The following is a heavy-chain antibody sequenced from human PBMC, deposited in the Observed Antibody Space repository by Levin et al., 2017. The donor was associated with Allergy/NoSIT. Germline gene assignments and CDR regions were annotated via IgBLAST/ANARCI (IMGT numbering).Heavy chain of an antibody. J-gene: IGHJ2*01. CDR1: GGSVSSNSYY. CDR3: ASPLIAAVPAWYFDR. V-gene: IGHV4-39*01. Sequence: SETLSLTCIVSGGSVSSNSYYWAWIRQPPGTGLEWIGTIYYSGSTYYNPSLKSRVTISIDTSKNQFSLRLNSVTAADTAVYYCASPLIAAVPAWYFDRWGRGTLVTVSS. D-gene: IGHD6-13*01. CDR2: IYYSGST.